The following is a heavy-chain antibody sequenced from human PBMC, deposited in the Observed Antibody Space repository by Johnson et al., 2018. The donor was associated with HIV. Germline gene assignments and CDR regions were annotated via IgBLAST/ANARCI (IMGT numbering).Heavy chain of an antibody. CDR1: GFTFDDYD. D-gene: IGHD5-24*01. J-gene: IGHJ3*02. V-gene: IGHV3-20*04. Sequence: VQLVESGGGVVRPGGSLRLSCATSGFTFDDYDMSWVRQAPGKGLEWVSGINSDGSSTSYADSVKGRFTISRDNAKNTLYLQMNSLRAEDTAVYYCAREGDGYNYDAFDIWGQGTMVTVSS. CDR3: AREGDGYNYDAFDI. CDR2: INSDGSST.